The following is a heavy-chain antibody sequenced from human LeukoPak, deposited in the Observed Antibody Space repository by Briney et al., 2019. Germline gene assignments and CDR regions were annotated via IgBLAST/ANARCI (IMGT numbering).Heavy chain of an antibody. D-gene: IGHD5-18*01. CDR1: GGSFCGYY. J-gene: IGHJ4*02. V-gene: IGHV4-34*01. CDR2: INHSGST. CDR3: ARLSPVDTAMVPWGYFDY. Sequence: KPSETLSLTCAVYGGSFCGYYWSWIRQPPGKGLEWIGEINHSGSTNYNPSLKSRVTISVDTSKNRFSLKLSSVTAADTAVYYCARLSPVDTAMVPWGYFDYWGQGTLVTVSS.